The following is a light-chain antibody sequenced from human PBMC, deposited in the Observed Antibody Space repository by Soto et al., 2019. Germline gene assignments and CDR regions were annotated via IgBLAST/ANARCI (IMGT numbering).Light chain of an antibody. CDR3: QQYNNWPLT. Sequence: DIVMTQSPATLSVSPGERATLSCRASQSVSSNLAWYQQKPCQAPRLLIYGTSTRATGIPARFSGSGSGTEFTLTISSLQAEDFAVYYCQQYNNWPLTFGGGTKVEIK. V-gene: IGKV3-15*01. J-gene: IGKJ4*01. CDR1: QSVSSN. CDR2: GTS.